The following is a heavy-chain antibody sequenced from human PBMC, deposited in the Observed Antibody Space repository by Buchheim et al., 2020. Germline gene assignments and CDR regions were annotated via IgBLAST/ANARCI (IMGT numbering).Heavy chain of an antibody. CDR3: AGLPYPVSFDY. D-gene: IGHD5-18*01. V-gene: IGHV4-59*08. J-gene: IGHJ4*02. CDR1: GGSISSYY. CDR2: IYYSGST. Sequence: QVQLQESGPGLVKPSETLSLTCTVSGGSISSYYWSWIRQPPGKGLEWIGYIYYSGSTNYNPSLKSRVTISVDTSKNQFSLKLSSVTAADTAVYYCAGLPYPVSFDYWGQGTL.